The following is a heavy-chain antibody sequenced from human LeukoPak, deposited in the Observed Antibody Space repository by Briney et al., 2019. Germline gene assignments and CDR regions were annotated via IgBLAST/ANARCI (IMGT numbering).Heavy chain of an antibody. CDR3: AREGVGDIVVVPAALYFDY. CDR1: GFTFSTYN. J-gene: IGHJ4*02. V-gene: IGHV3-48*01. Sequence: GGSLRLSCAASGFTFSTYNMNWVRQAPGKGLEWLSYISTDSSTIYYADSVKGRFSISRDNSKNTLYLQMNSLRAEDTAVYYCAREGVGDIVVVPAALYFDYWGQGTLVTVSS. D-gene: IGHD2-2*01. CDR2: ISTDSSTI.